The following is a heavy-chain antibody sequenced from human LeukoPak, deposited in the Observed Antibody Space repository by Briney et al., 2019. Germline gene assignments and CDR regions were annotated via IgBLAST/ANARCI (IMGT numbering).Heavy chain of an antibody. CDR3: AREGGYSSSWYDY. V-gene: IGHV4-59*01. Sequence: SETLSLTCTVSGGSISSYYWSWIRQPPGKGLEWIGYIYYSGSTNYNPSLKSRVTISVDTSKNQFSLKLSSVTAADTAIYYCAREGGYSSSWYDYWGQGTLVTVSS. D-gene: IGHD6-13*01. CDR1: GGSISSYY. CDR2: IYYSGST. J-gene: IGHJ4*02.